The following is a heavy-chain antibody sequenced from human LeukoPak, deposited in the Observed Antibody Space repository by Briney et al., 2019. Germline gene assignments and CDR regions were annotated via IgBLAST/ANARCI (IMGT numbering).Heavy chain of an antibody. CDR3: ARDRGGTGDFDY. D-gene: IGHD1-1*01. CDR2: INVGNGDT. Sequence: ASVKVSCKASGYSFNSYVIHWIRRASGQRLEWMGWINVGNGDTKYSQKFQGRVSIARDTSASTAYMELSNLRSEDTAIYYCARDRGGTGDFDYWGRGTLVTVSS. V-gene: IGHV1-3*01. J-gene: IGHJ4*02. CDR1: GYSFNSYV.